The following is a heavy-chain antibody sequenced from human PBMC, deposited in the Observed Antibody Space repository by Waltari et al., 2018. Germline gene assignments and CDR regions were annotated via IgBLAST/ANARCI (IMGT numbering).Heavy chain of an antibody. CDR2: ISSSSSYI. D-gene: IGHD4-17*01. Sequence: EVQLLESGGGLVQPGGSLRLSCAASGFTFSSYAMSWVRQAPGKGLEWVSSISSSSSYIYYADSVKGRFTISRDNAKNSLYLQMNSLRAEDTAVYYCARPPRTTVTTFLIWGQGTMVTVSS. CDR1: GFTFSSYA. CDR3: ARPPRTTVTTFLI. V-gene: IGHV3-21*01. J-gene: IGHJ3*02.